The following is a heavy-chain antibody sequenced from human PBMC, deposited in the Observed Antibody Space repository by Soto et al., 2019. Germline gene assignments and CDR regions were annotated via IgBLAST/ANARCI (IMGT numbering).Heavy chain of an antibody. CDR2: IDWDDDK. CDR1: GFSLGTTGMR. V-gene: IGHV2-70*04. Sequence: SGPTLVNPTQTLTLTCTFSGFSLGTTGMRVSWIRQPPGKALEWLARIDWDDDKFYSTSLKTRLTISKDTSKNQVVLRMTNTDPADTATYYCARTAGYYRGRQFDYWGQGTLVTVSS. J-gene: IGHJ4*02. D-gene: IGHD3-10*01. CDR3: ARTAGYYRGRQFDY.